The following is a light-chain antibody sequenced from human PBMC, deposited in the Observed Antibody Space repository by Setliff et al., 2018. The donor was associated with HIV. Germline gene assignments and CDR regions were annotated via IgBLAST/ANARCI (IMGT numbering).Light chain of an antibody. Sequence: QSVLTQVASVSGSLGQLITISCTGSSSDIGGHNLVSWFQVDPGKAPKLIIYNVYLLASGVSPRFSASKSGNTASLTIFGLQSEDEGDYYCCSYSRSTVPYVFGSGTKVTVL. CDR3: CSYSRSTVPYV. J-gene: IGLJ1*01. V-gene: IGLV2-23*02. CDR2: NVY. CDR1: SSDIGGHNL.